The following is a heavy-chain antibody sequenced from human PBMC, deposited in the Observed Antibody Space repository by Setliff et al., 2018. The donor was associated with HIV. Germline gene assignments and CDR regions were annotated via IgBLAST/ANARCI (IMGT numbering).Heavy chain of an antibody. Sequence: ASVKVSCKASGYSFSDYYIHWVRQAPGHGFQWMGWISPKYGGTNYAQNFQGRVTMTRDTSISTAYMELSRLRSDDTAVYYCARGRHSGTYEAFDIWGPGTMVTVSS. J-gene: IGHJ3*02. V-gene: IGHV1-2*02. CDR1: GYSFSDYY. D-gene: IGHD1-26*01. CDR2: ISPKYGGT. CDR3: ARGRHSGTYEAFDI.